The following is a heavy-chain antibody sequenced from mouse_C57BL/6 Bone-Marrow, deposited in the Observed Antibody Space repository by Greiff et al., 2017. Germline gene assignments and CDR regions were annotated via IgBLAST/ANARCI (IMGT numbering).Heavy chain of an antibody. V-gene: IGHV14-4*01. Sequence: DVQLQESGAELVRPGASVKLSCTASGFNIKDDYMHWVKQRPEQGLEWIGWIDPENGDTEYASKFQGKATITADTSSNTAYLQLSSLTSEDTAVYYCTTSGSSPDYAMDYWGQGTSVTVSS. D-gene: IGHD1-1*01. CDR3: TTSGSSPDYAMDY. J-gene: IGHJ4*01. CDR1: GFNIKDDY. CDR2: IDPENGDT.